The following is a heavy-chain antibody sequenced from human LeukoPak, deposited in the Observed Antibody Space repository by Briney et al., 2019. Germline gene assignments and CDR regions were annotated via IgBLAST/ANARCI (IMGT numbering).Heavy chain of an antibody. D-gene: IGHD2-2*01. CDR2: INHSGST. V-gene: IGHV4-34*01. J-gene: IGHJ5*02. CDR3: ARGRVVVVPAARYRRSFFDP. CDR1: GGSFSGYY. Sequence: SETLSLTCAVYGGSFSGYYWSWIRQPPGKGLEWIGEINHSGSTNYNPSLKSRVTISVDTSKNQFSLKLSSVTAADTAVYYCARGRVVVVPAARYRRSFFDPWGQGTLVTVSS.